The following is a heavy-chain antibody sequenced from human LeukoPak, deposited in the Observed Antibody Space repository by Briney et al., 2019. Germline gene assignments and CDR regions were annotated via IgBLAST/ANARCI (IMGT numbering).Heavy chain of an antibody. V-gene: IGHV4-61*02. J-gene: IGHJ4*02. D-gene: IGHD3-10*01. CDR3: ARGGYGSGTYYLDY. CDR1: GGSISSGSYC. Sequence: SETLSLTCTVSGGSISSGSYCWSWIRQPAGKGLEWIGRIYTSGSTNYNPSLKSRVTISVDTSKNQFSLKLSSVTATDTAVYYCARGGYGSGTYYLDYWGQGTLVTVSS. CDR2: IYTSGST.